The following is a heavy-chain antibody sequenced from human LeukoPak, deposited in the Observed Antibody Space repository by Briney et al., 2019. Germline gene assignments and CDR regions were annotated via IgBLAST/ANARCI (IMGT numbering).Heavy chain of an antibody. CDR1: GFTFSSYG. J-gene: IGHJ4*02. Sequence: PGGSLRLSCAASGFTFSSYGMHWVRQAPGKGLEWVAVISYDGSNKYYADSVKGRFTISRDNSKNTLYLQMNSLRAEDTAVYYCAKDSGTVAVAGTGKLDYWGQGTLDTVSS. CDR2: ISYDGSNK. V-gene: IGHV3-30*18. CDR3: AKDSGTVAVAGTGKLDY. D-gene: IGHD6-19*01.